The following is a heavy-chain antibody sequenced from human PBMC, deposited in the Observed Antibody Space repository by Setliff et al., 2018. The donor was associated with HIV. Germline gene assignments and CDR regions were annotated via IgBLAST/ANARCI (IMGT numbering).Heavy chain of an antibody. CDR3: ARDRISSTWYPGNWFDP. V-gene: IGHV1-2*02. CDR1: GYTFTGYY. D-gene: IGHD6-13*01. Sequence: ASVKVSCKASGYTFTGYYIHWVRQAPGQGLEWMGWINPNSGGTNYAQRFQDRVTTTRDTSIGTAYMELSRLKSDDTAVYYCARDRISSTWYPGNWFDPWGQGTLVTVSS. CDR2: INPNSGGT. J-gene: IGHJ5*02.